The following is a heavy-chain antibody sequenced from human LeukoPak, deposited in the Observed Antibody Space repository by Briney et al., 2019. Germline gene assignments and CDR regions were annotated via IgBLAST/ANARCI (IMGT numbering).Heavy chain of an antibody. CDR3: ARRSLMGTTNYNYFMDA. Sequence: SETLSLTCTVSGGSISGYYLSWIRQPPGKGQEWIAYIHYSGSTSYNPSLKSRVTISVDMSKNQYSLRMTSVTAADTAVYYCARRSLMGTTNYNYFMDAWGKGATVTVAS. D-gene: IGHD2/OR15-2a*01. J-gene: IGHJ6*03. V-gene: IGHV4-59*08. CDR2: IHYSGST. CDR1: GGSISGYY.